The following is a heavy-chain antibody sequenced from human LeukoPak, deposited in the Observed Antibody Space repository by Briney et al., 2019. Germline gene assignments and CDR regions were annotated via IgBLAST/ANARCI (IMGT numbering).Heavy chain of an antibody. CDR1: GFTVSDNY. CDR2: IYSGGTT. J-gene: IGHJ4*02. D-gene: IGHD2-2*01. CDR3: ARGSSRAFDY. Sequence: GGSLRLSCAASGFTVSDNYMSWVRQAPGKGLEWFSVIYSGGTTNHADSVKGRFTVSRDNSKDTLYLQMNSLRAEDTAVYFCARGSSRAFDYWGQGTLVTVSS. V-gene: IGHV3-53*01.